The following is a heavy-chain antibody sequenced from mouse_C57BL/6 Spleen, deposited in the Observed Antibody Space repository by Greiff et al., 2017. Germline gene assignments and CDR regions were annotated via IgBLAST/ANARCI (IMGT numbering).Heavy chain of an antibody. CDR2: IDPENGDT. J-gene: IGHJ3*01. D-gene: IGHD2-1*01. Sequence: VHVKQSGAELVRPGASVKLSCTASGFNIKDDYMHWVKQRPEQGLEWIGWIDPENGDTEYASKFQGKATITADTSSNTAYLQLSSLTSEDTAVYYCTPYGNYVGFAYWGQGTLVTVSA. CDR1: GFNIKDDY. CDR3: TPYGNYVGFAY. V-gene: IGHV14-4*01.